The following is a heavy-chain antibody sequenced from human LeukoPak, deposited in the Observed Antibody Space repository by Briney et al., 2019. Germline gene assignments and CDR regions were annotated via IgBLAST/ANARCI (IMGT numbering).Heavy chain of an antibody. V-gene: IGHV3-30*03. CDR2: IVNDGRNK. J-gene: IGHJ4*02. CDR1: GFSFSTYG. CDR3: AREADYYDSSGYHY. Sequence: PGGSLRLSCAASGFSFSTYGMHWVRQAPGKGLEWVAVIVNDGRNKYYADSVKGRFTISRDNAKNSLYLQMNSLRDEDTAVYYCAREADYYDSSGYHYWGQGTLVTVSS. D-gene: IGHD3-22*01.